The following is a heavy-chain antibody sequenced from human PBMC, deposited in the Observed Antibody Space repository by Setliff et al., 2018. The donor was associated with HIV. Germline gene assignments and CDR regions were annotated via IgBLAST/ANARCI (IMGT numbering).Heavy chain of an antibody. CDR1: GGSFSVYY. D-gene: IGHD2-8*01. V-gene: IGHV4-34*01. J-gene: IGHJ6*03. CDR2: INHSGRT. Sequence: SETLSLTCAVSGGSFSVYYWRWIRQPPGKGLEWIGEINHSGRTNYNPSLKSRITISVDKSKDQFSLKLSSVTAADTAVYYCARGARLLTGYADRWDYYYMRIWGKGTTVTVSS. CDR3: ARGARLLTGYADRWDYYYMRI.